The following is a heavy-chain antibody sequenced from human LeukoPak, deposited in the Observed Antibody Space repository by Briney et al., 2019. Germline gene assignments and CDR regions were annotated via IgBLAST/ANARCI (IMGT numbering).Heavy chain of an antibody. CDR2: IIPIFGTA. CDR3: ARESGYYDSSGLDY. D-gene: IGHD3-22*01. CDR1: GGTFSSYA. Sequence: ASVKVSCKASGGTFSSYAISWVRQAPGQGLEWMGGIIPIFGTANYAQKFQGRVTITADESTSTAYMELSSLRSEDTAVYYCARESGYYDSSGLDYWGQGTLVTVSS. V-gene: IGHV1-69*01. J-gene: IGHJ4*02.